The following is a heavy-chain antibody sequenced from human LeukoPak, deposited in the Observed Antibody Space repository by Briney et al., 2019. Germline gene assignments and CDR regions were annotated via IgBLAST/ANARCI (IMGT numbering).Heavy chain of an antibody. CDR2: IYYSGNT. D-gene: IGHD1-14*01. J-gene: IGHJ5*02. CDR1: GGSISTYY. CDR3: ARVGNAGSFDP. Sequence: SETLSLTCTVSGGSISTYYWSWIRQPPGKGLEWIGYIYYSGNTNYNPSLKSRVTISVDTSKNQFSLKLSSVTAADTAVYYCARVGNAGSFDPWGQGTLVTVSS. V-gene: IGHV4-59*01.